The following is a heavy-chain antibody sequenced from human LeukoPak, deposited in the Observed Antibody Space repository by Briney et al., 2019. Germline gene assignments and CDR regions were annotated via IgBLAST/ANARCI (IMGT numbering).Heavy chain of an antibody. CDR3: AKAPVTTCRGAYCYPFDY. CDR2: ISSSSSYI. D-gene: IGHD2-21*01. Sequence: GGSLRLSCAASGFTLNTYTMNWVRQAPGKGLEWVSSISSSSSYIYYADSVKGRFTISRDDAKNSLSLQMNSLRAEDTAVYYCAKAPVTTCRGAYCYPFDYWGQGTLVTVSS. CDR1: GFTLNTYT. V-gene: IGHV3-21*01. J-gene: IGHJ4*02.